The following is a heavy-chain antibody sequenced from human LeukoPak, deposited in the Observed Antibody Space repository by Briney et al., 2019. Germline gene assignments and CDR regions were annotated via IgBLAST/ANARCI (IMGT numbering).Heavy chain of an antibody. V-gene: IGHV1-46*01. CDR3: ARGGCGDSAAPFDD. Sequence: ASVKVSCKVSGYTLTEISMHWVRQAPGQGLEWMGMINPSAGSTRYAQKFQGRVTMTTDTSTSTVYMELSSLRSEDTAVYYCARGGCGDSAAPFDDWGQGTLVPVSS. D-gene: IGHD2-21*02. J-gene: IGHJ4*02. CDR2: INPSAGST. CDR1: GYTLTEIS.